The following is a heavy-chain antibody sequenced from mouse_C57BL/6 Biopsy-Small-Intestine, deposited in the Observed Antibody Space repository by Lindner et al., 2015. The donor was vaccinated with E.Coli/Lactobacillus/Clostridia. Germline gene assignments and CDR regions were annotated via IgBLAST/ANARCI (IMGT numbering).Heavy chain of an antibody. CDR3: IGVTLVGVVITHRRYYNMDV. J-gene: IGHJ1*01. CDR2: IIPFFDTP. CDR1: GGTFSSYT. Sequence: SVKVSCKASGGTFSSYTVNWVRQAPGQGLEWMGGIIPFFDTPKSAQKFQDRVTLTADESTGTAYMELRSLRSDDTAVYYCIGVTLVGVVITHRRYYNMDVWGQGTTVTVSS. V-gene: IGHV1S126*01. D-gene: IGHD2-3*01.